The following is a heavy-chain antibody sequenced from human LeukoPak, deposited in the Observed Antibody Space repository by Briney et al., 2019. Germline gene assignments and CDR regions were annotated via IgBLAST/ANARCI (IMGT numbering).Heavy chain of an antibody. D-gene: IGHD3-9*01. CDR1: GGSISSYY. CDR3: ARAPRHILTGYYTNYYYYYYMDV. V-gene: IGHV4-4*07. Sequence: SETLSLTCTVSGGSISSYYWSWIRQPAGKGLEWIGRIYTSGSTNYNPSLKSRVTMSVDTSKNQFSLELSSVTAADTAVYYCARAPRHILTGYYTNYYYYYYMDVWGKGTTVTISS. CDR2: IYTSGST. J-gene: IGHJ6*03.